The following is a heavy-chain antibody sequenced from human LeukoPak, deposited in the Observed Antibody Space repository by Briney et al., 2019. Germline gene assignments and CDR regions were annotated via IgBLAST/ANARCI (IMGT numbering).Heavy chain of an antibody. Sequence: GGSLRLSCAASGFTFSNYNMNWVRQAPGKGLEWVSSCSSSSSYIYYADSVKGRFTISRDNAKNTLYLQMNSLSLEDTAVYYCARGQRYADYWGRGTLVTVCS. CDR3: ARGQRYADY. CDR2: CSSSSSYI. D-gene: IGHD1-1*01. V-gene: IGHV3-21*06. CDR1: GFTFSNYN. J-gene: IGHJ4*02.